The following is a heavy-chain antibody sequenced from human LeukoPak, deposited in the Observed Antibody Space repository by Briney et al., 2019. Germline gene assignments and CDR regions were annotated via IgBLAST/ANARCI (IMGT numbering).Heavy chain of an antibody. CDR1: GGSFSGYY. D-gene: IGHD5-24*01. Sequence: KPSETLSLTCAVYGGSFSGYYWSWIRQPPGKGLEWIGEINHSGSTNYNPSLKSRVTISVDTSKNQFSLKLSSVTAADTAVYYCARDGYNIPFDYWGQGTLVTVSS. CDR2: INHSGST. V-gene: IGHV4-34*01. J-gene: IGHJ4*02. CDR3: ARDGYNIPFDY.